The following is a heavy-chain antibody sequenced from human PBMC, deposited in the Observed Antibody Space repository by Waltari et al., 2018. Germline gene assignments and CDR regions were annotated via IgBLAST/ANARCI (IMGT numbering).Heavy chain of an antibody. J-gene: IGHJ6*02. V-gene: IGHV3-23*01. D-gene: IGHD2-21*02. CDR1: GFTFSSYA. Sequence: EVQLLESGGGLVQPGGSLRLSCAASGFTFSSYAMSWVRQAPGKGLDWVSAISGSGGSTYYADSVKGLFTISRDNSKNTLYLQMNSLRADDTAVYYCAKPPDYGGNSGAYYYGMDVWGQGTTVTVSS. CDR2: ISGSGGST. CDR3: AKPPDYGGNSGAYYYGMDV.